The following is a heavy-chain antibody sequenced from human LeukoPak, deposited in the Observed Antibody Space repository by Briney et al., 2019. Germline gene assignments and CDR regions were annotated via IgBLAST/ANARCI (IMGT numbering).Heavy chain of an antibody. Sequence: PSETLSLTCTVSGGSISSYYWSWIRQPAGKGLEWIGRIYTSGSTNYNPSLKSRVTMSVDTSKNQFSLKLSSVTAADTAVYYCARGKWSIAARRGPFDYWGQGTLVTVSS. V-gene: IGHV4-4*07. CDR1: GGSISSYY. J-gene: IGHJ4*02. CDR3: ARGKWSIAARRGPFDY. D-gene: IGHD6-6*01. CDR2: IYTSGST.